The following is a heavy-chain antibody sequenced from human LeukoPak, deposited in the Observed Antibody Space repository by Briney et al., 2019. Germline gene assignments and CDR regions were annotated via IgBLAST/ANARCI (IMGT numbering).Heavy chain of an antibody. CDR3: ARLSAVAEPYYFDY. D-gene: IGHD6-19*01. J-gene: IGHJ4*02. CDR2: IYYSGST. V-gene: IGHV4-30-4*01. Sequence: PSQTLSLTCTVSGGSISSGDYYWSWIRQPPGKGLEWIGYIYYSGSTYYNPSLKSRVTISVDTSKNQFSLKLSSVTAADTAVYYCARLSAVAEPYYFDYWGQGTLVTVSS. CDR1: GGSISSGDYY.